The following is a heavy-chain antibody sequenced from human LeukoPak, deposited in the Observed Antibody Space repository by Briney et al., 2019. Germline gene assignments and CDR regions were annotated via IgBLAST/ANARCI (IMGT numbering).Heavy chain of an antibody. V-gene: IGHV4-59*01. Sequence: SETLSLTCTVSGGSISTYYWNWIRQPPGKGLEWIGYIYHSGSTNYNPSLQSRVTISVDMSKNQFSLNLNSVTAADTAVYYCARGGAARLHFQNWGQGTLVTVSS. CDR3: ARGGAARLHFQN. D-gene: IGHD6-6*01. J-gene: IGHJ1*01. CDR2: IYHSGST. CDR1: GGSISTYY.